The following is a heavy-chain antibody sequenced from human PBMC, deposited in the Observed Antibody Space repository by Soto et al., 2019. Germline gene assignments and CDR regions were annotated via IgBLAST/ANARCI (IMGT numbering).Heavy chain of an antibody. CDR1: GFTFSDYA. J-gene: IGHJ5*02. Sequence: QVQLVESGGGVVQPGRSLRLSCAASGFTFSDYAIHWVRQAPGKGLEWVAVISDDGSNEYYVASVKGRFTISRDNYKNTVYLQMNSLRGEDTAVYYCAKELRPDYRTGWLDHWGQGTLVTVSS. CDR3: AKELRPDYRTGWLDH. CDR2: ISDDGSNE. D-gene: IGHD4-17*01. V-gene: IGHV3-30*18.